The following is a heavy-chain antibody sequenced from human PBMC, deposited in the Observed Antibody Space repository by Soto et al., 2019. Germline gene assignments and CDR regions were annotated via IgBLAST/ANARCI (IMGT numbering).Heavy chain of an antibody. V-gene: IGHV3-33*01. Sequence: PGGSLRLSCAASGFTFSSFGMDWVRRVPGKGLEWVALIWYDGSNKEYADSVKGRFTISRDNSKNTLYLQMNSLRAEDTAVYYCARDVSSGRHYYYYMEVWGKGTTVTVSS. CDR2: IWYDGSNK. D-gene: IGHD3-10*01. J-gene: IGHJ6*03. CDR1: GFTFSSFG. CDR3: ARDVSSGRHYYYYMEV.